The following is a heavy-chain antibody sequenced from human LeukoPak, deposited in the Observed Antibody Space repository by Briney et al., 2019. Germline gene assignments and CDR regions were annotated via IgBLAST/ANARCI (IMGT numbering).Heavy chain of an antibody. J-gene: IGHJ4*02. D-gene: IGHD3-3*01. V-gene: IGHV4-61*02. Sequence: SQTLSLTCTVSGGSISSGSYYWSWIRQPAGKGLEWIGRIYTSGSTNYNPSLKSRVTISVDTSKNQFSLKLSSVTAADTAVYYCVRDPDREWLLFDYWGQGTLVTVSS. CDR2: IYTSGST. CDR1: GGSISSGSYY. CDR3: VRDPDREWLLFDY.